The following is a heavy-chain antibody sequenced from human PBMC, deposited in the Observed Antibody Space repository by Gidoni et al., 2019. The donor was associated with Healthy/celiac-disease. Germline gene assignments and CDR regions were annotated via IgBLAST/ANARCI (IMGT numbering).Heavy chain of an antibody. CDR1: GFTVGSYA. J-gene: IGHJ4*02. Sequence: EVQLLESGRGLVQPGGSLRLSCAASGFTVGSYAMSWVRQAPGKGLEWVSAISGSGGSTYYADSVKGRFTISRDNSKNTLYLQMNSLRAEDTAVYYCAKFPGDSSGYYSSYFDYWGQGTLVTVSS. V-gene: IGHV3-23*01. D-gene: IGHD3-22*01. CDR3: AKFPGDSSGYYSSYFDY. CDR2: ISGSGGST.